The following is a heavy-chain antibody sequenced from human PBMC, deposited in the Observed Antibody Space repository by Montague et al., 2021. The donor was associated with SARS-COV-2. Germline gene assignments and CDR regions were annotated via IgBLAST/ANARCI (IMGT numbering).Heavy chain of an antibody. J-gene: IGHJ4*02. D-gene: IGHD3/OR15-3a*01. V-gene: IGHV4-34*01. CDR3: ARGGLAGGNYDIWSFTYTSPLDY. CDR2: INHRGST. CDR1: GGSFSAHS. Sequence: SETLSLTCAVYGGSFSAHSWSWIRQPPGKGLEWIGEINHRGSTSYMSSLKSGVTMSVDTSKNQFSLKMSSVTAADTAIYYCARGGLAGGNYDIWSFTYTSPLDYWGQGTQVTVSS.